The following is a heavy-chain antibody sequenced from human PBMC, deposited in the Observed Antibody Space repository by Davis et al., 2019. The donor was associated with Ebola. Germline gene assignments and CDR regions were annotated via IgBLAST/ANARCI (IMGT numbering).Heavy chain of an antibody. V-gene: IGHV4-38-2*02. D-gene: IGHD3-22*01. CDR2: IYHSGST. J-gene: IGHJ3*02. CDR1: GYSISSGYY. Sequence: SETLSLTCTVSGYSISSGYYWGWIRQPPGKGLEWIGSIYHSGSTYYNPSLKSRVTISVDTSKNQFSLKLSSVTAADTAVYYCARRQYYYDSSGYHIGAFDIWGQGTMVTVSS. CDR3: ARRQYYYDSSGYHIGAFDI.